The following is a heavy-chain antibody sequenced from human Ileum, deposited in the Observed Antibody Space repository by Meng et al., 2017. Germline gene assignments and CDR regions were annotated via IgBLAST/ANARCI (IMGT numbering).Heavy chain of an antibody. D-gene: IGHD1-1*01. CDR3: ARGGLTLERRPLDY. CDR1: GDSITNTNW. Sequence: VEVQESGPGVVKPSGTLSLTCAVSGDSITNTNWWNWVRQPPGKGLEWIGEVYHSGSTNYNPSLQSRVTISIDKSKNQFSLNLTSVTVADTAVYYCARGGLTLERRPLDYWGQGTLVTVSS. V-gene: IGHV4-4*02. J-gene: IGHJ4*02. CDR2: VYHSGST.